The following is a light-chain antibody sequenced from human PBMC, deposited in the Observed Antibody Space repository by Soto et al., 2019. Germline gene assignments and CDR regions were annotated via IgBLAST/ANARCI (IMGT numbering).Light chain of an antibody. CDR3: QQYGGAPPEYP. CDR1: QTVSGSH. V-gene: IGKV3-20*01. J-gene: IGKJ2*01. CDR2: GAS. Sequence: IVLTQSPGTLSLSPGERATLSCRASQTVSGSHLAWYQQKPGQAPRLIIYGASTRPTGIPDRFSGSGSGTDFTLTITRLEPEDCAVYYCQQYGGAPPEYPFGQGTKLDIK.